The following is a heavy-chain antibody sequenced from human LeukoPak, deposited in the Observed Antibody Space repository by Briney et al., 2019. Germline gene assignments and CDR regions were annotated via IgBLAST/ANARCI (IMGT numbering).Heavy chain of an antibody. CDR2: ISYDGSNK. CDR1: GFTFSSYG. D-gene: IGHD1-1*01. J-gene: IGHJ5*02. Sequence: GRSLRLFCAASGFTFSSYGMHWVRQAPGKGLEWVAVISYDGSNKYYADSVKGRFTISRDNSKNTLYLQMNSLRAEDTAVYYCAKDGGTSGFDPWGQGTLVTVSS. CDR3: AKDGGTSGFDP. V-gene: IGHV3-30*18.